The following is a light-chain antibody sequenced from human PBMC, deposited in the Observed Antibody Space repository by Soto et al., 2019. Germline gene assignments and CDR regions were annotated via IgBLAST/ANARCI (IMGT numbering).Light chain of an antibody. J-gene: IGLJ3*02. Sequence: QSALTQPPSASGSPGQSVTISCTGTSSDVGGYTHVSWYQQHPGKAPKLMIYEVNKRPSGVPDRFSGSKSGNTASLTVSGLQAEDEAVYYCSSFAGSKMWVFGGGSKVTVL. CDR1: SSDVGGYTH. V-gene: IGLV2-8*01. CDR2: EVN. CDR3: SSFAGSKMWV.